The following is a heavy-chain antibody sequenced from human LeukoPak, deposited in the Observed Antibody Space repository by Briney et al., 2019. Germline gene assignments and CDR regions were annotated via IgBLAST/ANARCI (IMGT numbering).Heavy chain of an antibody. Sequence: GGSLRLSCAASGFDLTTYAMTWVCQAPAKGLEWVSSIRIGGGGTYYADSVKGRFTISRDNSENTLHLQMNNLRVKDTARYFCARCMVLSQGWCNWFDPWGQGTLVTVSS. D-gene: IGHD6-13*01. CDR2: IRIGGGGT. CDR1: GFDLTTYA. J-gene: IGHJ5*02. V-gene: IGHV3-23*01. CDR3: ARCMVLSQGWCNWFDP.